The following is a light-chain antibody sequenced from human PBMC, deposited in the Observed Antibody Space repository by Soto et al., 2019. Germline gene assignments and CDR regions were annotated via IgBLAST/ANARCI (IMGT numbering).Light chain of an antibody. Sequence: ETVLTQSPGTLSLSPGGTATLSCRASQSVISDYLAWYQQKPDQAPRLVIYGASGRAAGIPDRFNGSGSGTDFTLTISRLEPEDFAMYYCQQYGSSVFIFGQGTKLEIK. CDR3: QQYGSSVFI. CDR2: GAS. V-gene: IGKV3-20*01. CDR1: QSVISDY. J-gene: IGKJ2*01.